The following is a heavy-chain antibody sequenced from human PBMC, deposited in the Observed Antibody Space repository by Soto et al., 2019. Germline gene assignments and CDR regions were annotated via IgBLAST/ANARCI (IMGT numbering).Heavy chain of an antibody. CDR2: INPNSGVT. CDR3: ARDVFFFGIAASSSNWFDP. Sequence: ASVKPCSKASRYTFTGYYMHWLRQSPEQGLEWMGWINPNSGVTKYAQKFQGWVTMTRDTSISTAYMELSRLRSDDTAVYYCARDVFFFGIAASSSNWFDPWGQGTLVTVSS. V-gene: IGHV1-2*04. CDR1: RYTFTGYY. D-gene: IGHD6-13*01. J-gene: IGHJ5*02.